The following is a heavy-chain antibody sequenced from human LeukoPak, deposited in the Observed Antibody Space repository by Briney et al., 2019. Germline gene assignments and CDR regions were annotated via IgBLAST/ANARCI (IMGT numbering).Heavy chain of an antibody. J-gene: IGHJ4*02. Sequence: GGSLRLSCAASGFTFSSYGMHWVRQAPGKGLEWVALISYDGSNKYYADSVKGRFTISRDNSKNTLFLQMNSLRAEDTAVYYCAHTSVAVISQNYFDSWGQGTLVTVSS. V-gene: IGHV3-30*03. CDR1: GFTFSSYG. D-gene: IGHD3-22*01. CDR3: AHTSVAVISQNYFDS. CDR2: ISYDGSNK.